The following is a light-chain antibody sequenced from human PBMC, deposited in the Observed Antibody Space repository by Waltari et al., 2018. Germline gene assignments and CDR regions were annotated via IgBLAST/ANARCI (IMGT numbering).Light chain of an antibody. Sequence: AIRMTQSPSSFSASTGDSVTITCRASQGFSSYLAWYQQKPGKAPKLLIYAASTLQSGVPSRFSGSGSGTDFTLTISCLQSEDFATYSCQQYYSYPRTFGQGTKVEIK. CDR1: QGFSSY. CDR3: QQYYSYPRT. CDR2: AAS. V-gene: IGKV1-8*01. J-gene: IGKJ1*01.